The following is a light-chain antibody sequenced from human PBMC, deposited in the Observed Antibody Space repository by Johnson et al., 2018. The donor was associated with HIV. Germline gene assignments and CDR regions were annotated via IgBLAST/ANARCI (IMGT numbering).Light chain of an antibody. CDR2: ENN. Sequence: QFVLTQPPSMSAAPGQKVTISCSGSSSNIGHNYVSWYQQLPGTAPKLLIYENNKRPSGIPDRFSGSKSGTSATLGITGLTTGDEADYYCGTWDSSRSAAYVFGTGPKVTVL. CDR1: SSNIGHNY. CDR3: GTWDSSRSAAYV. V-gene: IGLV1-51*02. J-gene: IGLJ1*01.